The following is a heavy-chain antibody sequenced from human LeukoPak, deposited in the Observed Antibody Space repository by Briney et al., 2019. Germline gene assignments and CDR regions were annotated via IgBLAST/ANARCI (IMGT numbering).Heavy chain of an antibody. V-gene: IGHV3-48*04. CDR1: GFAFSAYI. J-gene: IGHJ3*02. CDR3: AGTRSGYYSDAFDI. Sequence: GGSLRLSCTASGFAFSAYIMNWVRQAPGKGLEWLSYISTSSSTIYYADSVKGRFTISRDNAQKSLDLQMSSLRVEDTAVYYCAGTRSGYYSDAFDIWGQGTMVTVSS. D-gene: IGHD3-22*01. CDR2: ISTSSSTI.